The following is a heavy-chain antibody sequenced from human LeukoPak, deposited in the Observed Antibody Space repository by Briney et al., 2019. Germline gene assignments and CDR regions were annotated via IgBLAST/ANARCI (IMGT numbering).Heavy chain of an antibody. D-gene: IGHD4-17*01. V-gene: IGHV3-74*03. J-gene: IGHJ4*02. CDR3: ARGIYGDPVAFDY. CDR1: GFTFSSFY. CDR2: IYNDGTNT. Sequence: GGSLRLSCIASGFTFSSFYMHWVRQVPGKGLVWVSRIYNDGTNTKYAGFVEGRFTISRDNAKNTLYLQMNSLRVEDTGVYYCARGIYGDPVAFDYWGQGILVTVSS.